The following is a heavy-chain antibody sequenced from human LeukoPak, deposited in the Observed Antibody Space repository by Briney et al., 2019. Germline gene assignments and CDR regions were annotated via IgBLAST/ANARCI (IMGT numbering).Heavy chain of an antibody. CDR3: ARVCPISYYYGMDV. J-gene: IGHJ6*02. CDR2: IYYSGST. D-gene: IGHD5-24*01. CDR1: GGSISSGDYY. V-gene: IGHV4-30-4*01. Sequence: PSETLSLTCTVSGGSISSGDYYWSWIRQPPGKGLEWIGYIYYSGSTYYNPSLKSRVTISVDTPKNQFSLKLSSVTAADTAVYYCARVCPISYYYGMDVWGQGTTVTVSS.